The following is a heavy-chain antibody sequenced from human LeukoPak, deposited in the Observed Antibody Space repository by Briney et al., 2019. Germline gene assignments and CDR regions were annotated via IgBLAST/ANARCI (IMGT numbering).Heavy chain of an antibody. CDR2: INHSGST. J-gene: IGHJ4*02. Sequence: SETLSLTCAVYGGSFSGYYWSWIRQPPGKGLEWIGEINHSGSTNYNPSLKSRVTISVDTSKNQFSLKLSSVTAADTAVYYCARGQAYYYDSSGYNLDYWGQGTLVTVSS. CDR1: GGSFSGYY. V-gene: IGHV4-34*01. D-gene: IGHD3-22*01. CDR3: ARGQAYYYDSSGYNLDY.